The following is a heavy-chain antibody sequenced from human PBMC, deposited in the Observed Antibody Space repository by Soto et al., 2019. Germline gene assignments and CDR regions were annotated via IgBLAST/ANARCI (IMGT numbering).Heavy chain of an antibody. CDR1: GGSISSSSYY. CDR2: IYYSGST. J-gene: IGHJ4*02. Sequence: QLQLQESGPGLVKPSETLSLTCTVSGGSISSSSYYWGWIRQPPGKGLEWIGSIYYSGSTYYNPSLKSRVTISVDTSKNQFSLKLSSVTAADTAVYYCARHAGRQQLVAPFDYWGQGTLVTVSS. CDR3: ARHAGRQQLVAPFDY. V-gene: IGHV4-39*01. D-gene: IGHD6-13*01.